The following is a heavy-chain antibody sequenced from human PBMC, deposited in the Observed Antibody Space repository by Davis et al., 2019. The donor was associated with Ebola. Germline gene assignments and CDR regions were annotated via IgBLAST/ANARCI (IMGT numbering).Heavy chain of an antibody. V-gene: IGHV3-43*02. Sequence: GESLKISCAASGFTFSTYAMHWVRQVPGKGLEWVCLISGDGTKTHYADSVQGRFTISRDNSKDSLFLLIDDLRGDDTGFYYCVSDTWTVPGTSVGYFDAWGQGTLVTVSS. J-gene: IGHJ4*02. CDR2: ISGDGTKT. CDR3: VSDTWTVPGTSVGYFDA. D-gene: IGHD1-7*01. CDR1: GFTFSTYA.